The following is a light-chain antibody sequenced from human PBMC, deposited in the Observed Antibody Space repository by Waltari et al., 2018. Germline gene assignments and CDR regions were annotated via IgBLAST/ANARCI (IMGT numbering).Light chain of an antibody. CDR2: DVS. J-gene: IGLJ2*01. CDR3: NSYTATNILV. V-gene: IGLV2-14*03. CDR1: SSDVGAYYH. Sequence: QSALTQPASVSGSPGQSITISCTGTSSDVGAYYHVSWYQQRPGKAPKLMIYDVSSRPSGVSNCFSGSKSGNTASLTISGLQPEDEADYYCNSYTATNILVFGGGTKVTVL.